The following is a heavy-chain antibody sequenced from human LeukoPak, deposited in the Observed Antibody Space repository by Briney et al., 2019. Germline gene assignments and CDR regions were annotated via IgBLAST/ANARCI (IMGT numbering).Heavy chain of an antibody. CDR1: GFTFNNHA. Sequence: GGSLRLSCAASGFTFNNHAMSWVRQAPGRGLEWVSAISGSGGNTYYADSVEGRFTISRDNSKNTLYLQMDRLRVEDSAVYYCVRGRDIVVVITFDYWGQGTLVTVSS. CDR3: VRGRDIVVVITFDY. V-gene: IGHV3-23*01. CDR2: ISGSGGNT. J-gene: IGHJ4*02. D-gene: IGHD3-22*01.